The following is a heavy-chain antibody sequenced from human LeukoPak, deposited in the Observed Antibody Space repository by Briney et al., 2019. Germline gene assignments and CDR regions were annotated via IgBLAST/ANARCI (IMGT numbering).Heavy chain of an antibody. CDR3: ARFAFRFRAIVVGPAAISMDV. CDR1: GGSFSGYY. CDR2: INHSGSN. D-gene: IGHD2-2*01. Sequence: SETLSLTCAVYGGSFSGYYWSWIRQPPGEGLEWIGEINHSGSNNYNPSLKSRVTISVNTSKNQFSLKLSSVTAADTAVYYCARFAFRFRAIVVGPAAISMDVWGQGTTVTVSS. J-gene: IGHJ6*02. V-gene: IGHV4-34*01.